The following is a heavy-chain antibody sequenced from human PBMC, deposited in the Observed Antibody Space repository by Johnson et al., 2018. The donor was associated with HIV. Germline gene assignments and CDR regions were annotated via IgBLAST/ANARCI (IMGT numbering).Heavy chain of an antibody. V-gene: IGHV3-23*04. Sequence: VQLVESGGGVVQPGRSLRLSCAASGFTFSSYGMHWVRQAPGKGLEWVSTISGSGGSTYYADSVKGRFTISRDNSKNTLYLQMNSLRSEDTAVYYCAKDEGYDSSGYDAFDIWGQGTMVTVSS. J-gene: IGHJ3*02. CDR3: AKDEGYDSSGYDAFDI. CDR2: ISGSGGST. CDR1: GFTFSSYG. D-gene: IGHD3-22*01.